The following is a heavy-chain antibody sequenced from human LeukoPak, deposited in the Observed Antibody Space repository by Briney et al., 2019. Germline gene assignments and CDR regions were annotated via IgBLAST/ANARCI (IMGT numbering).Heavy chain of an antibody. CDR2: INHSGST. J-gene: IGHJ4*02. D-gene: IGHD3-10*01. CDR1: GGSFSGYY. CDR3: ARHMLRFGISDY. V-gene: IGHV4-34*01. Sequence: SSETLSLTCAVYGGSFSGYYSSWIRQPPGKGLEWIGEINHSGSTNYNPSLKSRVTISVDSSKNQFSLKLSSVTAADTAVYYCARHMLRFGISDYWGQGTLVTVSS.